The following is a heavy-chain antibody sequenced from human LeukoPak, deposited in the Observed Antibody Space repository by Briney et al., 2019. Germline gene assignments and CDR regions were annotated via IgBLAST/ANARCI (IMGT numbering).Heavy chain of an antibody. V-gene: IGHV3-53*01. CDR2: IYSGGST. J-gene: IGHJ4*02. Sequence: GGSLRLSCAASGFIVSSNYMSWVRQAPGRGLEWVSVIYSGGSTYYADSVKGRFTISRDNSQNALYLQMNSLRVEDTAVYYCARDRHYFDYWGQGTLVTVSS. CDR3: ARDRHYFDY. CDR1: GFIVSSNY.